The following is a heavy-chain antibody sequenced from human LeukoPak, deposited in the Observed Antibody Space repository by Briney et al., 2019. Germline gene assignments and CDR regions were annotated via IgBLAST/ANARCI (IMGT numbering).Heavy chain of an antibody. J-gene: IGHJ4*02. CDR3: AKEVHPYDSGTYYFDY. CDR1: GFTFSSYG. Sequence: GGSLRLSCVGSGFTFSSYGMHWVRQAAGKGLEWVAFIRHDGSNEYYADSVKGRFTVSRDNSKNTLFLQMNSLKVEEMAVYYCAKEVHPYDSGTYYFDYWGRGTLVTVSS. D-gene: IGHD3-10*01. V-gene: IGHV3-30*02. CDR2: IRHDGSNE.